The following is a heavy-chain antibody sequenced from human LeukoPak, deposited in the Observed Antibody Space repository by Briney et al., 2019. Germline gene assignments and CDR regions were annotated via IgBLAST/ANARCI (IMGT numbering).Heavy chain of an antibody. V-gene: IGHV3-49*04. CDR2: IRSKAYGGTT. Sequence: PGGSLRLSCTASGFTFGDYAMSWVRQAPGKGLEWVGFIRSKAYGGTTEYAASVKGRITISRDDSKSIAYLQLNSLKTEDTAVYYCTRDGPEVDYWGQGTLVTVSS. CDR1: GFTFGDYA. J-gene: IGHJ4*02. CDR3: TRDGPEVDY.